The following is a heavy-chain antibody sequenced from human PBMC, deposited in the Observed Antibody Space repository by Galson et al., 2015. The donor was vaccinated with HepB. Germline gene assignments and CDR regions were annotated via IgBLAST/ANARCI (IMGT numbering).Heavy chain of an antibody. CDR1: GGSISSSSYY. D-gene: IGHD3-3*01. CDR3: ARSIFGVAAGGYYYYMDV. CDR2: IYYSGST. J-gene: IGHJ6*03. Sequence: SETLSLTCTVSGGSISSSSYYWGWIRQPPGKGLEWIGSIYYSGSTYYNPSLKSRVTISVDTSKNQFSLKLSSVAAADTAVYYCARSIFGVAAGGYYYYMDVWGKGTTVTVSS. V-gene: IGHV4-39*01.